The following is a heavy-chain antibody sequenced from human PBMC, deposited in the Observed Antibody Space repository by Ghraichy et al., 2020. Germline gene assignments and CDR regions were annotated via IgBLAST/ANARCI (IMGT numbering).Heavy chain of an antibody. CDR2: ISSSGGSI. V-gene: IGHV3-23*01. CDR3: AKDAPIDSSHTGGIDN. D-gene: IGHD3-16*01. J-gene: IGHJ4*02. Sequence: GEYLNISCAASGFTFSSYAMSWVRQAPGRGLEWVSVISSSGGSIYYADSVKGRFTISRDNSKNTLYVQMNSLRAEDTAVYYCAKDAPIDSSHTGGIDNWGQRTLVTVSS. CDR1: GFTFSSYA.